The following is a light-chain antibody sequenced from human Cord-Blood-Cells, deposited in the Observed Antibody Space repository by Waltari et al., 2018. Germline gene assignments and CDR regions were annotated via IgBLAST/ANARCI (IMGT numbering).Light chain of an antibody. V-gene: IGKV1-5*01. J-gene: IGKJ1*01. Sequence: DIQMPQSPSTLSASVGDTVTITCRASQSISSWLAWYQQKPGKAPKLLIYDASSLESGVPSRFSGSGSGTEFTLTISSLQPDDFATYYCQQYNSYSTFGQGTKVEIK. CDR2: DAS. CDR1: QSISSW. CDR3: QQYNSYST.